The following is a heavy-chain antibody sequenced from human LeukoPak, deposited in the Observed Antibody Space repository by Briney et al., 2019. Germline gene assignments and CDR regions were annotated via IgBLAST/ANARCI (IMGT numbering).Heavy chain of an antibody. Sequence: PSETLSLTCTVSGGSISSGGYYWSWIRQPPGKGLEWIGYIYHSGSTYYNPSLKSRVTISVDRSKNQFSLKLSSVTAADTAVYYCARTQQLVPMGFDYWGQGTLVTVSS. V-gene: IGHV4-30-2*01. D-gene: IGHD6-13*01. CDR2: IYHSGST. J-gene: IGHJ4*02. CDR3: ARTQQLVPMGFDY. CDR1: GGSISSGGYY.